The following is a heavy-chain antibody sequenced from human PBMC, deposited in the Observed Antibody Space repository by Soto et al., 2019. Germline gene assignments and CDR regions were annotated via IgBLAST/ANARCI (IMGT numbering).Heavy chain of an antibody. J-gene: IGHJ5*02. D-gene: IGHD4-4*01. CDR1: GGSISSSSYY. Sequence: SEPLSLTCTVSGGSISSSSYYWGWIRQPPGKGLEWIGSIYYSGSTYYNPSLESRATISVDTSKNQFSLKLSSVTAADTAVYYCARHPYSDNWFDPWGQGTPVTVSS. CDR3: ARHPYSDNWFDP. V-gene: IGHV4-39*01. CDR2: IYYSGST.